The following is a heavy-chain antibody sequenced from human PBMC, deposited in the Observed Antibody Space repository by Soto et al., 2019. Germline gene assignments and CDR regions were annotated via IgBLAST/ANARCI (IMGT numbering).Heavy chain of an antibody. D-gene: IGHD6-13*01. CDR3: AREVRYSSSRGGNGYFDY. J-gene: IGHJ4*02. Sequence: ASVKFSCKASGYTFTSYYMHWVRQAPGQGLEWMGIINPSGGSTSYAQKFQGRVNMTRDTSTSTVYMELSSLRSEDTAVYYCAREVRYSSSRGGNGYFDYWGQGTLVTVSS. CDR1: GYTFTSYY. V-gene: IGHV1-46*01. CDR2: INPSGGST.